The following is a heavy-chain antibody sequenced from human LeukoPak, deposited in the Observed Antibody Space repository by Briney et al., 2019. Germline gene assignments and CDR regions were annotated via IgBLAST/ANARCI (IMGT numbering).Heavy chain of an antibody. CDR1: GFTVSSNY. Sequence: GGSLRLSCAASGFTVSSNYMSWVRQAPGKGLEWVSVIYSGGSTYYADSVKGRFTISRDNSKNTLYLQMNSLRAEDTAVYYCARGETQLSFDYWGQGTLVTVSS. CDR2: IYSGGST. V-gene: IGHV3-66*01. CDR3: ARGETQLSFDY. D-gene: IGHD2-2*01. J-gene: IGHJ4*02.